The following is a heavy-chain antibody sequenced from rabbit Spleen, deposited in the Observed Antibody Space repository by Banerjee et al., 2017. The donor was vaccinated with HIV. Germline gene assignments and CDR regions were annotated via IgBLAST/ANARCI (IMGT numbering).Heavy chain of an antibody. D-gene: IGHD4-2*01. J-gene: IGHJ4*01. Sequence: QEQLVESGGGLVRPEGSLKLSCTASGFSFSNKAVMCWVRQAPGKGLQWIACINAVTGKSVYASWAKGRFTMSRTSSTTVTLQMTSLTAADTATYFCARDAAGREDFNLWGPGTLVTVS. V-gene: IGHV1S45*01. CDR1: GFSFSNKAV. CDR2: INAVTGKS. CDR3: ARDAAGREDFNL.